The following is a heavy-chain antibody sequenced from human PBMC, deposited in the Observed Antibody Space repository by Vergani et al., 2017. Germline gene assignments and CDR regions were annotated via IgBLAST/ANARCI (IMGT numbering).Heavy chain of an antibody. J-gene: IGHJ4*02. CDR3: AKAVGGWYGDYTYYFDY. CDR2: ISWNSGSI. CDR1: GFTFDDYA. V-gene: IGHV3-9*01. Sequence: EVQLVESGGGLVQPGRSLRLSCAASGFTFDDYAMHWVRQAPGKGLEWVSGISWNSGSIGYADSVKGRFTISRDNAKNSLYLQMNSLRAEDTALYYCAKAVGGWYGDYTYYFDYWGQGTLVTVSS. D-gene: IGHD4-17*01.